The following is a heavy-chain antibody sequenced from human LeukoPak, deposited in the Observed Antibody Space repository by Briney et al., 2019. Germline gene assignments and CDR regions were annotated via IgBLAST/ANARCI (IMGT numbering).Heavy chain of an antibody. CDR2: ISSSSSTI. V-gene: IGHV3-48*04. J-gene: IGHJ4*02. Sequence: GRSLRLSCAASGFTFDDYAMHWVRQAPGKELEWVSYISSSSSTIYYADSVKGRFTISRDNAKNSLYLQMNSLRAEDTAVYYCARFKMATIQRGYYFDYWGQGILVTVSS. CDR1: GFTFDDYA. CDR3: ARFKMATIQRGYYFDY. D-gene: IGHD5-24*01.